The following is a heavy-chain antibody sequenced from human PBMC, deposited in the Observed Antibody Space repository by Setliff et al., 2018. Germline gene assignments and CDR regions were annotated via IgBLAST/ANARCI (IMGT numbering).Heavy chain of an antibody. J-gene: IGHJ4*02. D-gene: IGHD3-16*01. CDR1: GFAFSGYG. V-gene: IGHV3-48*01. Sequence: GGSLRLSCAAPGFAFSGYGMHWVRQAPGKGLEWISYISSTSNTMYYADSVKGRFTISRDSAKNSLYLQMNSLRAEDTAVYYCARVGVFGGGYFDFWGQGTLVTVSS. CDR2: ISSTSNTM. CDR3: ARVGVFGGGYFDF.